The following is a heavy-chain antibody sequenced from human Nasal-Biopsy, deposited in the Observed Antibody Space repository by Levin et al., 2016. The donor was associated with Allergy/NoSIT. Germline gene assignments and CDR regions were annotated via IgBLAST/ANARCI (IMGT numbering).Heavy chain of an antibody. V-gene: IGHV2-5*02. CDR3: AHTWGYYDSDGFYYEGKRFDY. Sequence: SGPTLVKPTQTLTLTCTFSGFSLHTRGMGVGWIRQPLGKALEWLAVIYWDDDKRYSPSLKSRLTIAKDPPKNQVVLTLTNMDPVDTATYYCAHTWGYYDSDGFYYEGKRFDYWGQGTLVTVSS. D-gene: IGHD3-22*01. CDR2: IYWDDDK. CDR1: GFSLHTRGMG. J-gene: IGHJ4*02.